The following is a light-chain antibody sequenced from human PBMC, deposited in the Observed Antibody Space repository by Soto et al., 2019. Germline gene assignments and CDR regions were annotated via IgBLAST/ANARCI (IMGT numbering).Light chain of an antibody. V-gene: IGKV1-5*01. Sequence: DIQLTQSPSTLSSSLGDRVTLTCRASQNVSTWFAWYQQKPGRAPQLLIYDASSIESGIPSRFSGSGSGTDFTLTISSLQPDDFATYYCQQRGNFLITFGQGTKLEIK. J-gene: IGKJ2*01. CDR1: QNVSTW. CDR2: DAS. CDR3: QQRGNFLIT.